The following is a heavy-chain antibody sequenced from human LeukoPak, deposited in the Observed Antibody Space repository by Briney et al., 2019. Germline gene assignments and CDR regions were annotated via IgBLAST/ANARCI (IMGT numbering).Heavy chain of an antibody. J-gene: IGHJ4*02. D-gene: IGHD3-3*01. CDR2: MKYDGSEK. CDR3: AREGEWSVGVSAPDY. V-gene: IGHV3-7*01. CDR1: GFTFSSYW. Sequence: PGGSLRLSCAASGFTFSSYWMSWVRQAPGKGLEWVANMKYDGSEKDYVDSVKGRFTISRDNAKNSLYLQMNSLRAEDTAVYYCAREGEWSVGVSAPDYWGQGTLVTVSS.